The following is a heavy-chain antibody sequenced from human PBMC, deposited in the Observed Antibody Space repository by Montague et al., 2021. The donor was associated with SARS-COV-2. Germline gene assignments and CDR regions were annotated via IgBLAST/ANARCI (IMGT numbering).Heavy chain of an antibody. J-gene: IGHJ5*02. CDR3: ESITLVYCSSTSCYGDLVDP. CDR1: GGSFSSYY. Sequence: SETLSLTCAVYGGSFSSYYWNWIRQPPGKGLEWIGEINHSGSTNYNPSLTSRVTISVYTSKNQFSLKLSSVTAADTAVYYFESITLVYCSSTSCYGDLVDPWGQGTLVTVSS. V-gene: IGHV4-34*01. CDR2: INHSGST. D-gene: IGHD2-2*01.